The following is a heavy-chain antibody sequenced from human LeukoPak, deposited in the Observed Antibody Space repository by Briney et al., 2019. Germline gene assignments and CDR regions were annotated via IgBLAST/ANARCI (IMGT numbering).Heavy chain of an antibody. CDR2: INTNTGNP. CDR1: GYTFTSYA. D-gene: IGHD2-2*01. Sequence: GGSLRLSCAASGYTFTSYAMNWVRQAPGQGLEWMGWINTNTGNPTYAQGFTGRFVFSLDTSVSTAYLQISSLKAGDTAVYYCAREYPRGCSSTSCAKPWFDPWGQGTLVTVSS. V-gene: IGHV7-4-1*02. CDR3: AREYPRGCSSTSCAKPWFDP. J-gene: IGHJ5*02.